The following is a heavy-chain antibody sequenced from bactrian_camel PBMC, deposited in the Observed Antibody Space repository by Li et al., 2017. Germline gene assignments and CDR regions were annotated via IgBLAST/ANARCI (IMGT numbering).Heavy chain of an antibody. D-gene: IGHD4*01. CDR1: DTIGRYC. J-gene: IGHJ4*01. V-gene: IGHV3S55*01. Sequence: HVQLVESGGGSMQVGGSLRLSCVGDTIGRYCMGWFRQIPDREREGVAGIESEGSTCYADSVKGRFTISQDSAKNILYLQMHSLKPEDIAMYYCAALPVFGPGLCEAIASVTGRYNYWGQGTQVTVS. CDR3: AALPVFGPGLCEAIASVTGRYNY. CDR2: IESEGST.